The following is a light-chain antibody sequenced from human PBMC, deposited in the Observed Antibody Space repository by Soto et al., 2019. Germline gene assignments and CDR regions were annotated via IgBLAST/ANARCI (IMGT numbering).Light chain of an antibody. J-gene: IGLJ3*02. CDR2: YDS. CDR1: NIGSKS. Sequence: SYELTQPPSVSVSPGKRASLTFGGNNIGSKSGHWYHQKTGQAPVLVIYYDSDRPSGIPERFSCSNSGNTATLTISRFEAGDEAAYYCQVWDNSSDHRVFGGGTKVTDL. CDR3: QVWDNSSDHRV. V-gene: IGLV3-21*04.